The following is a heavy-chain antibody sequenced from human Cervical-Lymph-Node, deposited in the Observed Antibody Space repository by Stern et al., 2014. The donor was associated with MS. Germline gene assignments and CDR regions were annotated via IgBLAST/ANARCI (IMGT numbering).Heavy chain of an antibody. Sequence: QVQLVQSGAEVKKPGSSVKVSCKASGGTFSSYTISWVRQAPGQGLEWMGRIIPILGIANYAQKFQGRVTITADKSTSTAYMELSSLRSEDTAVYYCARGTGTTFRPTNWFDPWGQGTLVTVSS. J-gene: IGHJ5*02. CDR3: ARGTGTTFRPTNWFDP. CDR1: GGTFSSYT. CDR2: IIPILGIA. D-gene: IGHD1-7*01. V-gene: IGHV1-69*09.